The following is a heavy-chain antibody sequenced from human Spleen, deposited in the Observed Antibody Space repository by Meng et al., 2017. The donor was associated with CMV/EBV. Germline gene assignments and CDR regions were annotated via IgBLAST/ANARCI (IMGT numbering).Heavy chain of an antibody. CDR1: GFTFSSYG. CDR2: ISYDGSNK. D-gene: IGHD6-19*01. Sequence: SGFTFSSYGMHSVRQALGKGLEWVAVISYDGSNKYYADSVKGRFTISRDNSKNTLYLQMNSLRAEDTAVYYCAKERDSSGWNWYFDLWGRGTLVTVSS. CDR3: AKERDSSGWNWYFDL. J-gene: IGHJ2*01. V-gene: IGHV3-30*18.